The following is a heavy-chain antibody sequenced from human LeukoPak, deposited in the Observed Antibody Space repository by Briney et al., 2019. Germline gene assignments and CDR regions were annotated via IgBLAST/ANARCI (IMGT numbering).Heavy chain of an antibody. J-gene: IGHJ4*02. CDR1: GGSISSSSYY. CDR2: IYYSGST. D-gene: IGHD1-26*01. CDR3: ARCVSGSYDHLFDY. V-gene: IGHV4-39*07. Sequence: SETLSLTCTVSGGSISSSSYYWGWIRQPPGKGLEWIGSIYYSGSTYYNPSLKSRVTISVDTSKNQLSLKLSSVTAADTAVYYCARCVSGSYDHLFDYWGQGTLVTVSS.